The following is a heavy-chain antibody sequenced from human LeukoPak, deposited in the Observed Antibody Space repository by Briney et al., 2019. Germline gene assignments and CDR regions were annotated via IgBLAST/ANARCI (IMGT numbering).Heavy chain of an antibody. Sequence: GGSLRLSCAASGFTFDDYAMHWVRQAPGKGLEWVSGVSWNSGNIAYTESVKGRFTISRDNAKNSLYLQMNSLRAEDTALYYCAKGPTVAGEPYYFDFWGQGTLVTVSS. V-gene: IGHV3-9*01. J-gene: IGHJ4*02. CDR2: VSWNSGNI. CDR3: AKGPTVAGEPYYFDF. CDR1: GFTFDDYA. D-gene: IGHD6-19*01.